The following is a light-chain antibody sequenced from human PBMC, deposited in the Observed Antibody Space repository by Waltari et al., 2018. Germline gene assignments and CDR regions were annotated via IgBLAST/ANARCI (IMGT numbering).Light chain of an antibody. CDR1: ENVNNY. CDR2: KTS. V-gene: IGKV1-39*01. J-gene: IGKJ4*01. CDR3: QHGFGTPLT. Sequence: DIQMTQSPSSLSASVGDRVTITCRASENVNNYLNWYQQKPGKAPKLLIYKTSTLQSGVPSMFSGSGSGTDYTFTIDSLQSEDVATYFCQHGFGTPLTFGGGTKVEI.